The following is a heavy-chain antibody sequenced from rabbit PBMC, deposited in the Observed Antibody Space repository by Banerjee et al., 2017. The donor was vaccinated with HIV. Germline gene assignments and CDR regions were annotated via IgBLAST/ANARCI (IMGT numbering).Heavy chain of an antibody. D-gene: IGHD1-1*01. CDR2: ISTTSGIT. Sequence: QEQLVESGGGLVQPEGSLTLTCTASGFSFSSSYYMCWVRQAPGKGLELIACISTTSGITYYASWVNGRFTISTSTSLNTVDLKMTSLTAADTATYFCARGARGSTIVYYMVFNLWGQGTLVTVS. J-gene: IGHJ4*01. V-gene: IGHV1S43*01. CDR3: ARGARGSTIVYYMVFNL. CDR1: GFSFSSSYY.